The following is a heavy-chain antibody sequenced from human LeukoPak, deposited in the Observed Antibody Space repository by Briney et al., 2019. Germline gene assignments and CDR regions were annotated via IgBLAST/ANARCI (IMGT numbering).Heavy chain of an antibody. CDR1: GGSISSSSYY. CDR3: ARQAVPYRETRGSGFWFDP. CDR2: IYYSGST. V-gene: IGHV4-39*01. D-gene: IGHD3-10*01. Sequence: PSETLSLTCTVSGGSISSSSYYWGWIRQPPGKGLEWIGSIYYSGSTYYNPSLKSRVTISVDTSKNQFSLKLSSVTAADTAVYYCARQAVPYRETRGSGFWFDPWGQGTLVTVSS. J-gene: IGHJ5*02.